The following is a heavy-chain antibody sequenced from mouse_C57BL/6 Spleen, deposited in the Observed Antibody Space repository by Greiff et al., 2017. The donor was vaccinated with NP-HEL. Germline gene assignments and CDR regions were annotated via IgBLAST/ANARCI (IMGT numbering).Heavy chain of an antibody. CDR3: ARGRLRQLGYYAMDY. D-gene: IGHD2-4*01. Sequence: DVHLVESGGGLVKPGGSLKLSCAASGFTFSDYGMHWVRQAPEKGLEWVAYISSGSSTIYYADTVKGRFTISRDNAKNTLFLQMTSLRSEDTAMYYCARGRLRQLGYYAMDYWGQGTSVTVSS. CDR2: ISSGSSTI. V-gene: IGHV5-17*01. J-gene: IGHJ4*01. CDR1: GFTFSDYG.